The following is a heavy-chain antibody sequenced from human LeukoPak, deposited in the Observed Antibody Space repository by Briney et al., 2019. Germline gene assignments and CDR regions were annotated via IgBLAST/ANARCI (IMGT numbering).Heavy chain of an antibody. V-gene: IGHV3-9*01. Sequence: GGSLRLSCAASGFTFDDYAMHWVRQPPGEGLEWVSGISWNSGSLDYVDSVKGRFTISRDNAKNSLYLQMNSLRAEDTAVYYCARAASNYYDSSGYYDYWGQGTLVTVSS. J-gene: IGHJ4*02. CDR1: GFTFDDYA. D-gene: IGHD3-22*01. CDR3: ARAASNYYDSSGYYDY. CDR2: ISWNSGSL.